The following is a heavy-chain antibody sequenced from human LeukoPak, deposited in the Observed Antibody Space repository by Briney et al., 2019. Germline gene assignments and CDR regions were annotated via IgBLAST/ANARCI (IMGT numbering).Heavy chain of an antibody. J-gene: IGHJ5*02. CDR2: IYPGDSDT. D-gene: IGHD6-13*01. Sequence: GESLKISCQGSGYSFTTYWIGWVRQMPGKGLEWMGIIYPGDSDTRYSPSFQGQVTISADKSISTAYLQWSSLKASDTAMYYCARRSAAGPNWFDPWGQGTLVTVSS. V-gene: IGHV5-51*01. CDR1: GYSFTTYW. CDR3: ARRSAAGPNWFDP.